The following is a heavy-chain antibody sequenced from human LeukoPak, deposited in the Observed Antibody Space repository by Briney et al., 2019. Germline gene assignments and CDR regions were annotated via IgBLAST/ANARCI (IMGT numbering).Heavy chain of an antibody. CDR1: GGSFSGYY. J-gene: IGHJ4*02. CDR3: ARGGRGNPPDFDY. CDR2: INHSGST. D-gene: IGHD4-23*01. V-gene: IGHV4-34*01. Sequence: SETLSLTCAVYGGSFSGYYWSWIRQPPGKGLEWIGEINHSGSTNYNPSLKSRVTISVDTSKNQFSLKLSSVTAADTAVYYCARGGRGNPPDFDYWGQGTLVTVSS.